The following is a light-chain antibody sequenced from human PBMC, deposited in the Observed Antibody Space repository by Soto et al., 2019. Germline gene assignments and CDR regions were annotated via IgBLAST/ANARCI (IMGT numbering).Light chain of an antibody. CDR3: CSYAGSNTSV. CDR1: SSDVGSYNL. CDR2: EGS. J-gene: IGLJ1*01. V-gene: IGLV2-23*01. Sequence: QSVLTQPASGSGSPGQSITISCTGTSSDVGSYNLVSWYQQHPGKAPKLMIYEGSKRPSGVSNRFSGSKSGNTASLTISGLQAEDEADYYCCSYAGSNTSVFGTGTKVTGL.